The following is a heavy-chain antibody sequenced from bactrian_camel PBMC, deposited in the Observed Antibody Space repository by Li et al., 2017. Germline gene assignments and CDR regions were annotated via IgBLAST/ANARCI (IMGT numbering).Heavy chain of an antibody. J-gene: IGHJ4*01. CDR2: IYTRGGGT. CDR3: AVDSRTFGHCWFSNYEN. Sequence: DVQLVESGGGSVQAGGSLRLSCAVSGYTMTNRCMGWFRQAPGKAREAVASIYTRGGGTRYADSVKGRFTVTKDKNTLYLQMNNLKPEDAAIYVCAVDSRTFGHCWFSNYENWGQGTQVTVS. D-gene: IGHD5*01. CDR1: GYTMTNRC. V-gene: IGHV3S42*01.